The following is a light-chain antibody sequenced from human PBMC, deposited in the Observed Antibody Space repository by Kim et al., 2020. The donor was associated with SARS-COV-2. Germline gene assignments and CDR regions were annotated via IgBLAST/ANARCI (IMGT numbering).Light chain of an antibody. V-gene: IGKV2-28*01. CDR3: MQALQTPYT. CDR2: LGS. Sequence: DIVITQSPLSLPVTPGEPASISCRSSQSLLHSNGYNYLDWYLQKPGQSPQLLIYLGSNRASGVPDRFSGSGSGTGFTLKISRVEAEDVGVYYCMQALQTPYTFGQGTKLEI. J-gene: IGKJ2*01. CDR1: QSLLHSNGYNY.